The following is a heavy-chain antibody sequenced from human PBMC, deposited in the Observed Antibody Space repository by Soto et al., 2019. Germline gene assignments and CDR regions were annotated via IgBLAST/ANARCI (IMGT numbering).Heavy chain of an antibody. J-gene: IGHJ5*02. V-gene: IGHV4-59*01. CDR2: IYYSGST. CDR3: ARVSDYYDSSGYWFDP. CDR1: GGSIRSYY. D-gene: IGHD3-22*01. Sequence: SETLSLTCTVSGGSIRSYYWSWIRQPPGKGLEWIGYIYYSGSTNYNPSLKSRVTISVDTSKNQFSLKLSSVTAADTAVYYCARVSDYYDSSGYWFDPWGQGTLVKGSS.